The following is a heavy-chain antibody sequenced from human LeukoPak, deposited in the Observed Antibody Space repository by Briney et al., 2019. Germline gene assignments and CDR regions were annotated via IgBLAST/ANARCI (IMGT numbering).Heavy chain of an antibody. CDR1: GFTFSSYG. Sequence: GGSLRLSCAASGFTFSSYGMHWVRQAPGKGLEWVAFIRYDGSNKYYADSVKGRFTISRDNSKNTLYLQMNSLRAEDTAVYYCARDGAVAGKIFLGYWGQGTLVTVSS. CDR2: IRYDGSNK. V-gene: IGHV3-30*02. D-gene: IGHD6-19*01. J-gene: IGHJ4*02. CDR3: ARDGAVAGKIFLGY.